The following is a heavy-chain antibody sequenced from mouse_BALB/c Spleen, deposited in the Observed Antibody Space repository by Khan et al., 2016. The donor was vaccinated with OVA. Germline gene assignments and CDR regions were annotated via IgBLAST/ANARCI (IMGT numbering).Heavy chain of an antibody. V-gene: IGHV9-3-1*01. Sequence: QVQLQQSGPELQKPGETVKISCKASGYTFTNYGMNWVKQAPGKGLKWMGWINTHTGEATYADDFKGRFALSLETSASTAYLQINSLKNEDTATYFCARPPYVSYVMVYWGQGTSVTVSS. CDR1: GYTFTNYG. D-gene: IGHD1-1*01. CDR2: INTHTGEA. J-gene: IGHJ4*01. CDR3: ARPPYVSYVMVY.